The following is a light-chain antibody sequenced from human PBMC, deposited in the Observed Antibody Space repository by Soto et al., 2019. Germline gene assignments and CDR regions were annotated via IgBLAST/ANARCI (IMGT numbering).Light chain of an antibody. CDR1: LSFSSN. Sequence: VKTECPGTLSVSPGERATFACRPSLSFSSNVAWYQQKPGQAPRLLIYGTSSRATGIPDRFSGSGSGRDFTLTISGLEPEDFAVYYCQQYGSSPLISFGQGTRPDIK. V-gene: IGKV3-20*01. J-gene: IGKJ5*01. CDR3: QQYGSSPLIS. CDR2: GTS.